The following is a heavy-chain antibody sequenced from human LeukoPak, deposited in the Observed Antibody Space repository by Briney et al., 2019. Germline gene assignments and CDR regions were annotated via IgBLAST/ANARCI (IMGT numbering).Heavy chain of an antibody. V-gene: IGHV3-30*18. J-gene: IGHJ4*02. Sequence: GGSLRLSCAASGFTFSSYGMHWVRQAPGKGLEWVAVISYDGSNKYYADSVKGRFAISRDNSKNTLYLQMNNLRAEDTALYYCAKDHCGGDCYSDPYFDYWGQGTLVTVSS. D-gene: IGHD2-21*02. CDR1: GFTFSSYG. CDR2: ISYDGSNK. CDR3: AKDHCGGDCYSDPYFDY.